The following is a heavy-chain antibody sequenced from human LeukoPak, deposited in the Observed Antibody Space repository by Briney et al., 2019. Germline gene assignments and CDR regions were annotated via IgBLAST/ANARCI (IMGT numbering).Heavy chain of an antibody. CDR3: ARDPYSGGYGAYYYYYMDV. D-gene: IGHD6-19*01. CDR2: ISSSSSTI. V-gene: IGHV3-48*02. CDR1: GFTFSSYS. J-gene: IGHJ6*03. Sequence: GGSLRLSCAASGFTFSSYSMNWVRQAPGKGLEWVSYISSSSSTIYYADSVKGRFTISRDNAKNSLYLQMNSLRDEDTAVYYCARDPYSGGYGAYYYYYMDVWGKGTTVTVSS.